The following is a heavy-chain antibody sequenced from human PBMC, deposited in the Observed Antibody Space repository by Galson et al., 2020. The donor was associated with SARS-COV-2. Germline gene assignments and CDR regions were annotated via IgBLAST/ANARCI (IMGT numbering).Heavy chain of an antibody. D-gene: IGHD5-12*01. V-gene: IGHV4-34*01. CDR3: ARGRDGSSGDY. CDR2: INHSGST. CDR1: GGSFSGYY. Sequence: SQASETLSLTCAVYGGSFSGYYWSWIRQPPGKGLEWIGEINHSGSTNYSPSLKGRVTISIDTSKNQFSLKLSSVTAADTAVYYCARGRDGSSGDYWGQGTLVTVSS. J-gene: IGHJ4*02.